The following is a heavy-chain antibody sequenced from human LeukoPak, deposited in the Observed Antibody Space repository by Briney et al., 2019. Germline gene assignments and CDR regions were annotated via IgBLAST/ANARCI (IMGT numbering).Heavy chain of an antibody. Sequence: ASVKVSCKASGYTFTSYDINWVRQATGQGLEWMGWMNPNSGNTGYAQKFQGRVTMTRNTSISTAYMELSSLRSEDTAVYYCARGNIAAAGQTFDYWGQGTLVTVSS. J-gene: IGHJ4*02. CDR1: GYTFTSYD. D-gene: IGHD6-13*01. V-gene: IGHV1-8*01. CDR2: MNPNSGNT. CDR3: ARGNIAAAGQTFDY.